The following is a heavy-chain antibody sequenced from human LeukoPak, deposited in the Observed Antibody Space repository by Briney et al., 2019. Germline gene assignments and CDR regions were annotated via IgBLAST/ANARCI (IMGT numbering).Heavy chain of an antibody. V-gene: IGHV3-74*01. D-gene: IGHD5-12*01. CDR1: GFTFSSYW. J-gene: IGHJ3*02. CDR2: INSDGSST. CDR3: ARARYVDAFDI. Sequence: GGSLRLSCAASGFTFSSYWMHWVRQAPGKGLVWASRINSDGSSTSYTDSVKGRFTISRDNAKNTLYLQMNSLRAEDTAVYYCARARYVDAFDIWGQGTMVTVSS.